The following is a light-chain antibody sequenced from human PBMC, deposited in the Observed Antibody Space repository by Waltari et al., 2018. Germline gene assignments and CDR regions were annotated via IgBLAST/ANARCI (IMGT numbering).Light chain of an antibody. CDR1: QDIGTY. J-gene: IGKJ4*01. Sequence: DIQLTQSPSFLSASVGRRVTVPCRASQDIGTYLAWYQKKPGNAPHLLIYAASSLHTGVPSRFSAGGSGTLFTLTINRLQPEDFATYYCQQLHTYPLTFGGGTEVEL. V-gene: IGKV1-9*01. CDR2: AAS. CDR3: QQLHTYPLT.